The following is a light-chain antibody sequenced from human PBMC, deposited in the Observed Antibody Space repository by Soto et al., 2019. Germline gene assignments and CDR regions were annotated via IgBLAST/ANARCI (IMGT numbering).Light chain of an antibody. CDR2: EVS. Sequence: QSVLTQPPSASGSPGQSVTISCTGTSSDVGGYNYVSWYRQHPGKAPKLMIYEVSKRPSGVPDRFSGSKSGNTASLTVSGLRAEDEADYYCSSYAGSNNVFGTGTKVTVL. J-gene: IGLJ1*01. V-gene: IGLV2-8*01. CDR3: SSYAGSNNV. CDR1: SSDVGGYNY.